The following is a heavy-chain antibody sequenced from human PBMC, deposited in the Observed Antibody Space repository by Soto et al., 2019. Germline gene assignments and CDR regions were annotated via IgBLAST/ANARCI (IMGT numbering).Heavy chain of an antibody. Sequence: XETLSLTCAVYGGSFSGYYWSWIRKPPGKGLEWIGEINHSGSTNYNPSLKSRVTISVDTSKNQFSLKLSSVTAADTAVYYCARERVIYYDFWSAYYTPYYYYGMDVWGQGTTVTVSS. CDR1: GGSFSGYY. D-gene: IGHD3-3*01. V-gene: IGHV4-34*01. CDR2: INHSGST. J-gene: IGHJ6*02. CDR3: ARERVIYYDFWSAYYTPYYYYGMDV.